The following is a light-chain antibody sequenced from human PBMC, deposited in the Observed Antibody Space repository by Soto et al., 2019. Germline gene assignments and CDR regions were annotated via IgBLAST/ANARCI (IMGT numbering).Light chain of an antibody. Sequence: IQMTQSPSSLSASVGDRVTITCRASQTISSWLAWYQQKTGKAPKLLIYKASTLKSGVPSRFSGSGSGTEFTLTISSLQPDDFATYYCQHYNSYSEAFGQGTKVDI. CDR3: QHYNSYSEA. J-gene: IGKJ1*01. V-gene: IGKV1-5*03. CDR1: QTISSW. CDR2: KAS.